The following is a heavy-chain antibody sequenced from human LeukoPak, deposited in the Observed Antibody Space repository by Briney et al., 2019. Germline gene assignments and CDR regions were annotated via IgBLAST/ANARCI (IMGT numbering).Heavy chain of an antibody. CDR2: ISGSGSGGST. CDR3: AKSGYNRFDY. Sequence: GGSLRLSCSASGFTFNTYWMSWVRQAPGKGLEWVSSISGSGSGGSTYYADSVKGRFTISRDNSKNTLYLQMNSLIAEDTAVYYCAKSGYNRFDYWGQGTRVTVSS. V-gene: IGHV3-23*01. CDR1: GFTFNTYW. J-gene: IGHJ4*02. D-gene: IGHD5-24*01.